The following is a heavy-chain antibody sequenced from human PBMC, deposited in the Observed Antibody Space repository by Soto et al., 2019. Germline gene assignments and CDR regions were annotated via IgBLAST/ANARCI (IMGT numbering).Heavy chain of an antibody. D-gene: IGHD2-15*01. CDR1: GYTFTSYD. J-gene: IGHJ6*03. V-gene: IGHV1-8*01. CDR2: MNPNSGNT. CDR3: AIASLGYCSGGSCYYPRYYYYYMAV. Sequence: ASVKVSCKASGYTFTSYDINWVRQATGQGLEWMGWMNPNSGNTGYAQKFQGRVTMTRNTSISTAYMELSSLRSEDTAVYYCAIASLGYCSGGSCYYPRYYYYYMAVWGKGTTVTVSS.